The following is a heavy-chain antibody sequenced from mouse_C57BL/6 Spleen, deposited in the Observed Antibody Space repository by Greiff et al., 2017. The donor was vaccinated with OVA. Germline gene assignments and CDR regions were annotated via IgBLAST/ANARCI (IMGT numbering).Heavy chain of an antibody. CDR3: ARQAGTGAWFAY. CDR2: ISSGGSYT. D-gene: IGHD4-1*01. Sequence: DVQLQESGGDLVKPGGSLKLSCAASGFTFSSYGMSWVRQTPDKRLEWVATISSGGSYTYYPDSVKGRFTISRDNAKNTLYLQMSSLKSEDTAMYYCARQAGTGAWFAYWGQGTLVTVSA. CDR1: GFTFSSYG. J-gene: IGHJ3*01. V-gene: IGHV5-6*01.